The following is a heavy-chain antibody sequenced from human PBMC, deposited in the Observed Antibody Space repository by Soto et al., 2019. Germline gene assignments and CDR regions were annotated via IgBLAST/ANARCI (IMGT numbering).Heavy chain of an antibody. J-gene: IGHJ3*02. CDR3: ARGISSAGTAHHDAFDI. CDR1: GGSISSYY. V-gene: IGHV4-59*01. D-gene: IGHD6-13*01. Sequence: SETLSLTCTVSGGSISSYYWSWIRQPPGKGLEWIGYIYYSGSTNYNPSLKSRVTISVDTSKNQFSLKLSSVTAADTAVYYCARGISSAGTAHHDAFDIWGQGTMVTVSS. CDR2: IYYSGST.